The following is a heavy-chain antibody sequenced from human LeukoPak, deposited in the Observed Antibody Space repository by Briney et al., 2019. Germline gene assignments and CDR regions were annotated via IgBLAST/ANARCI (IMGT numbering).Heavy chain of an antibody. CDR3: AKRVGRQHKNYYYMDV. CDR2: IIPIFGTA. Sequence: GASVKVSCKASGGTFSSYAISWVRQAPGQGLEWMGGIIPIFGTANYAQKFQGRVTITTDESTSTAYMELSSLRSEDTAVYYCAKRVGRQHKNYYYMDVWGKGTTVTVSS. J-gene: IGHJ6*03. V-gene: IGHV1-69*05. CDR1: GGTFSSYA. D-gene: IGHD1-26*01.